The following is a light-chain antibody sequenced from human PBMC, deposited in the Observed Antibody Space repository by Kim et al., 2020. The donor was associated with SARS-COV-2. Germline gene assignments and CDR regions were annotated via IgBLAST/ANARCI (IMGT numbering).Light chain of an antibody. Sequence: SIAISCTGTSRDVGSYNLFSRYQQHPGKAPKRRIYEVSKRPSGVSNRFSGSKAGNTASLTISGLQAEDEADYYCCSYAGSSTSVVFGGGTQLTVL. CDR1: SRDVGSYNL. CDR2: EVS. J-gene: IGLJ2*01. V-gene: IGLV2-23*02. CDR3: CSYAGSSTSVV.